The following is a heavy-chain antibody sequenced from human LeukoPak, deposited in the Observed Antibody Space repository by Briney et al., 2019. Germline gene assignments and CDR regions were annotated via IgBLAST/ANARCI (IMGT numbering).Heavy chain of an antibody. CDR2: IYYSGST. CDR1: GGSISSYY. Sequence: SETLSLTCTVSGGSISSYYWSWIRQPPGKGLEWIGYIYYSGSTNYNPSLKSRVTISVDTSKNQFSLKLSSVTAADTAVYYRAREPYYYGSSGYYSPGAFDIWGQGTMVTVSS. CDR3: AREPYYYGSSGYYSPGAFDI. J-gene: IGHJ3*02. D-gene: IGHD3-22*01. V-gene: IGHV4-59*01.